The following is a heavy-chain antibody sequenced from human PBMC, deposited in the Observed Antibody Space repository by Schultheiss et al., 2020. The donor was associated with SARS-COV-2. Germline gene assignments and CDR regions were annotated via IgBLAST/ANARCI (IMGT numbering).Heavy chain of an antibody. D-gene: IGHD6-13*01. CDR1: GFSFSSYS. V-gene: IGHV3-30*02. CDR3: VKDPSSSPYNWFDS. J-gene: IGHJ5*01. Sequence: GGSLRLSCAASGFSFSSYSMNWVRQAPGKGLEWVAKIKEDGSEKYYADSVKGRFTISRDNSKNTLYLQMSSLRGEDTAVYYCVKDPSSSPYNWFDSWGQGTLVTVSS. CDR2: IKEDGSEK.